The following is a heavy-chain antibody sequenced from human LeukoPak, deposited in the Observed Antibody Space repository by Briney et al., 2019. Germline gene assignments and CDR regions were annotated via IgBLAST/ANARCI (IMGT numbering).Heavy chain of an antibody. CDR2: IYSGGST. CDR3: ARELSGSGMDV. J-gene: IGHJ6*02. CDR1: GFTVSSNY. D-gene: IGHD2-15*01. V-gene: IGHV3-66*01. Sequence: GGSLRLSCAASGFTVSSNYMSWVRQAPGKGLEWVSVIYSGGSTYYADSVKGRFTISRDNSKNTLYLQMNSLRAEDTAVYYCARELSGSGMDVWGQGTTVTVSS.